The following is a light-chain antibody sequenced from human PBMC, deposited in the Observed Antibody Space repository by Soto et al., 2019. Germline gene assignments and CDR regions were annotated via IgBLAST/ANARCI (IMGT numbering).Light chain of an antibody. Sequence: DIQMTQSPSSLSASVGDRVTITCRASQSIDSFLNWYQQKPGRAPNLLIYGASTLQSGVPSRFSGTGSGTDFTLTISSLQPEDFATYYCQQSYSASTFGQGTKVEIK. CDR2: GAS. V-gene: IGKV1-39*01. CDR3: QQSYSAST. J-gene: IGKJ1*01. CDR1: QSIDSF.